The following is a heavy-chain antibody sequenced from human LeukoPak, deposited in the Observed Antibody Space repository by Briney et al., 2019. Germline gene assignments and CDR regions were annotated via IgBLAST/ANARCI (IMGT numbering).Heavy chain of an antibody. V-gene: IGHV1-46*01. CDR3: ARDQEGFDY. CDR2: IYPRDGST. CDR1: GYTFTSNY. J-gene: IGHJ4*02. Sequence: ASVKVSCKASGYTFTSNYIHWVRQAPGQGLEWMGMIYPRDGSTSYAQKFQGRVTVTRDTSTSTVHMELSGLRSEDTAVYYCARDQEGFDYWGQGTLVTVSS.